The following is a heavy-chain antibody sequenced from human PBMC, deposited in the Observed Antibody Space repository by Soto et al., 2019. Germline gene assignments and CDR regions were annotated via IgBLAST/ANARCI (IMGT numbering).Heavy chain of an antibody. V-gene: IGHV3-23*01. CDR2: LSGRGEDT. CDR3: AQDHRNLGWFEP. Sequence: EVQLLESGGGLVQPGGSLRLSCAASGFTFVNYAMHWLRQAPGKGLEWVSSLSGRGEDTYYGDTVKGRFTISRDNLKNILFLHMNSLRVKDTAIYFCAQDHRNLGWFEPWGQGTLVTVSS. D-gene: IGHD1-7*01. J-gene: IGHJ5*02. CDR1: GFTFVNYA.